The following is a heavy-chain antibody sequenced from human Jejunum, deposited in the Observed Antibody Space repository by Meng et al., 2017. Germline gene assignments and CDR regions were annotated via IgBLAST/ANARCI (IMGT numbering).Heavy chain of an antibody. CDR1: GGSGSHIDW. Sequence: GPGPGWPSGTPSLHCGVAGGSGSHIDWGSWVRQPPGKGLEWIGEMSRSGRANYNPSLKGRVTISLDRSMNLFSLKLDSVTAADAAVYYCARDPRTNWASRFFDNWGQGTLVTVSS. D-gene: IGHD1/OR15-1a*01. CDR2: MSRSGRA. CDR3: ARDPRTNWASRFFDN. V-gene: IGHV4-4*02. J-gene: IGHJ4*02.